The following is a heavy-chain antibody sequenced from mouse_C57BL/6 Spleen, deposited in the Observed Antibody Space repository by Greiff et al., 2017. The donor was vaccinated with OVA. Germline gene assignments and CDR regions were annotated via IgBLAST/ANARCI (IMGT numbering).Heavy chain of an antibody. CDR1: GYAFTNYL. CDR2: INPGSGGT. CDR3: ARSSLSSFAY. J-gene: IGHJ3*01. D-gene: IGHD6-1*01. V-gene: IGHV1-54*01. Sequence: QVQLKQSGAELVRPGTSVKVSCKASGYAFTNYLIEWVKQRPGQGLEWIGVINPGSGGTNYNEKFKGKATLTADKSSSTAYMQLSSLTSEDSAVYFCARSSLSSFAYWGQGTLVTVSA.